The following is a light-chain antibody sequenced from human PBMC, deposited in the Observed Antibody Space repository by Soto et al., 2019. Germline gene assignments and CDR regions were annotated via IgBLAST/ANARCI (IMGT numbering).Light chain of an antibody. CDR2: EGS. CDR1: CSDVGSYNL. J-gene: IGLJ2*01. CDR3: CSFAGSDTVI. V-gene: IGLV2-23*01. Sequence: QSALTQPASVSGSPGQSITISCTGTCSDVGSYNLVSWYQQHPGKPPKLLIYEGSKRPSGVSDRFSGSKSGNMASLTISGLQAEDEADYYCCSFAGSDTVIFGGGTKLTVL.